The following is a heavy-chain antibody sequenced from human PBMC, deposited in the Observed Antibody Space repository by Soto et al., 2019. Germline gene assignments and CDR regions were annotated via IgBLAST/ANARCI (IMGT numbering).Heavy chain of an antibody. CDR3: ARGDSSSWDPFDY. CDR2: IYYSGST. D-gene: IGHD6-13*01. V-gene: IGHV4-31*03. J-gene: IGHJ4*02. Sequence: QVQLQESGPGLVKPSQTLSLTCTVSGCSISSCGYYWSWIRQHPGKGLEWIGYIYYSGSTYYYPSLKSRVNISVDTYKNQFSLKRSSVTAADTAVYYCARGDSSSWDPFDYWGQGTLVTVSS. CDR1: GCSISSCGYY.